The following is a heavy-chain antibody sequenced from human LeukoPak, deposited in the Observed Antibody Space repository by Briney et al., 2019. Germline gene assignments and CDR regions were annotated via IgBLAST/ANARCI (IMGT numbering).Heavy chain of an antibody. CDR3: ARAPVPSWVDY. CDR2: IYFGGGT. V-gene: IGHV4-59*11. D-gene: IGHD2-2*01. CDR1: SGSISSRC. Sequence: SETLSLTYPVSSGSISSRCWSWIRQPPGDGLGWIVYIYFGGGTNYKPSLKSRVTISVATSKNQFSLKLSSVTAADTAVYYCARAPVPSWVDYWGQGTLVTVSS. J-gene: IGHJ4*02.